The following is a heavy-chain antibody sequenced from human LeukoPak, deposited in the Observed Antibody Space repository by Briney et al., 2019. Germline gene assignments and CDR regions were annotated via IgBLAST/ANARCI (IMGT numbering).Heavy chain of an antibody. CDR3: ARSFSYYYDSSGYPDAFDI. D-gene: IGHD3-22*01. CDR1: GFTFSSYD. V-gene: IGHV3-13*01. Sequence: TGGSLRLSCAASGFTFSSYDMHWVRQATGKGLEWVSAIGTAGDTYYPGSVKGRFTISRENAKNSLYLQMNSLRAGDTAVYYCARSFSYYYDSSGYPDAFDIWGQGTMVTVSS. CDR2: IGTAGDT. J-gene: IGHJ3*02.